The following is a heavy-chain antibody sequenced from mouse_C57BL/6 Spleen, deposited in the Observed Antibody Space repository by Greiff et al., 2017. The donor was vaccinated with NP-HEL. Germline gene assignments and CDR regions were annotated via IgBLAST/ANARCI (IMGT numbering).Heavy chain of an antibody. CDR1: GYTFTDYY. CDR3: ARSNYYEGYYFDY. J-gene: IGHJ2*01. Sequence: VQLQQSGPELVKPGASVKISCKASGYTFTDYYMNWVKQSHGKSLEWIGDINPNNGGTSYNQKFKGKATLTVDKSSSTAYMELRSLTSEDSAVYYCARSNYYEGYYFDYWGQGTTLTVSS. V-gene: IGHV1-26*01. CDR2: INPNNGGT. D-gene: IGHD2-4*01.